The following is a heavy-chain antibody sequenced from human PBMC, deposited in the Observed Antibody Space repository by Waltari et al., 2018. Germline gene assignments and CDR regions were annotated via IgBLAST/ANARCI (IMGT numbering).Heavy chain of an antibody. Sequence: QLQIHDSGTVLVKPAGTLSLVCAVSGDSMSNNWWSCARQSPGKGREWIGQVLGSGRTNYNPSFASRVTISLDTSTYQFALKMTSATAADTALYYCARDRGRGLYLDAWGPGTLLTVSP. V-gene: IGHV4-4*02. CDR3: ARDRGRGLYLDA. J-gene: IGHJ4*02. CDR1: GDSMSNNW. D-gene: IGHD2-15*01. CDR2: VLGSGRT.